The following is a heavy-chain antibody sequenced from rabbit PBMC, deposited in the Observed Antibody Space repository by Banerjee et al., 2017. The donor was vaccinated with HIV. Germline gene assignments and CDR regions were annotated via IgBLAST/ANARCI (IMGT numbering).Heavy chain of an antibody. CDR1: GFDFSSYG. D-gene: IGHD6-1*01. Sequence: QEHLVESGGGLVQPGGSLKVSCKASGFDFSSYGVSWVRQAPGKGLEWIGYIDPVFGSIHYASWVNGRFTISSHNAQNTLYLQLNSLTAADTATYFCARGDDGDPSDGYALSLWGPGTLVT. J-gene: IGHJ4*01. CDR2: IDPVFGSI. CDR3: ARGDDGDPSDGYALSL. V-gene: IGHV1S47*01.